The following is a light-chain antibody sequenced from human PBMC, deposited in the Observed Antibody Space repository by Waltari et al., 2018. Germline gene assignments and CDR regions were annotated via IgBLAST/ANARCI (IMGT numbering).Light chain of an antibody. CDR2: DVN. V-gene: IGLV2-14*03. CDR3: ASYTSTNTVL. Sequence: SAATQPDHVSGSPGQSITIYCAGTNSDCGYYSFVSWYQQHPGKAPKLMIFDVNRWPSGVSHRFSGSKAGNTASLTISGLQAEDEADYFCASYTSTNTVLFGGGTKVTVL. J-gene: IGLJ2*01. CDR1: NSDCGYYSF.